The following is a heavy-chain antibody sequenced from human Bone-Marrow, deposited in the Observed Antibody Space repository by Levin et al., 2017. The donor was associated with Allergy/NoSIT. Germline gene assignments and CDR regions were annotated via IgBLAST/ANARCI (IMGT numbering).Heavy chain of an antibody. CDR1: GGSVRSGSYY. Sequence: PSETLSLTCTVSGGSVRSGSYYWSWIRQPPGKGLEWIGYIYYNGNTNYNPSLKSRVTISVDTSKNQFSLKLSSVTAADTAVYYCATDDYSNRFDYWGQGTLVTVSS. J-gene: IGHJ4*02. CDR2: IYYNGNT. CDR3: ATDDYSNRFDY. V-gene: IGHV4-61*01. D-gene: IGHD4-11*01.